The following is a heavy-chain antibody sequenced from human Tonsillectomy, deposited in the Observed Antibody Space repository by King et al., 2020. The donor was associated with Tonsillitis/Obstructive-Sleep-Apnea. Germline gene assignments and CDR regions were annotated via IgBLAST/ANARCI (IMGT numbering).Heavy chain of an antibody. CDR3: ARMHPTGEFDY. V-gene: IGHV4-34*01. Sequence: VQLPQWGAGLLKPSETLSLTCAVYGGSFSGYYCSWLRQPPGKGLEWIGEINHSGSTNYNPSLKSRVTISVDTSKNQFSLKLTSVTAADTAVYYCARMHPTGEFDYWGQGTLVTVSS. CDR1: GGSFSGYY. CDR2: INHSGST. D-gene: IGHD7-27*01. J-gene: IGHJ4*02.